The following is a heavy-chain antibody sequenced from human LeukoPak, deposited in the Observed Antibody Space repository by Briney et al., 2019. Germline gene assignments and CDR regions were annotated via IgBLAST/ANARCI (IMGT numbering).Heavy chain of an antibody. CDR3: ARENSIAPATKNYYYYGMDV. J-gene: IGHJ6*02. D-gene: IGHD6-13*01. Sequence: ASVKVSCKASGGTFSSYAISWVRQAPGQGLEWMGRIIPILGIANYAQKFQGRVTITADKSTSTAYMELSSLRSEDTAVYYCARENSIAPATKNYYYYGMDVWGQGTTVTVSS. V-gene: IGHV1-69*04. CDR2: IIPILGIA. CDR1: GGTFSSYA.